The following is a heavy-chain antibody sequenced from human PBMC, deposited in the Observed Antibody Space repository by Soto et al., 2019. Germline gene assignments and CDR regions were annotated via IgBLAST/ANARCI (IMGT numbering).Heavy chain of an antibody. J-gene: IGHJ4*02. D-gene: IGHD1-26*01. Sequence: GGSLRLSCAASGFTFDDYAMHWVRQAPGKGLEWVSGISWNSGSIGYADSVKGRFTISRGNSKNMVYLQMDSLRGDDTALYYCARDGVGATPMFGYFDYWGQGTLVTVSS. CDR3: ARDGVGATPMFGYFDY. V-gene: IGHV3-9*01. CDR2: ISWNSGSI. CDR1: GFTFDDYA.